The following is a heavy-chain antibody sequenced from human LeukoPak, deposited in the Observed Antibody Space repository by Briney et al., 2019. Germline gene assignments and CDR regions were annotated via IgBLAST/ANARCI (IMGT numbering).Heavy chain of an antibody. V-gene: IGHV3-33*08. CDR1: GFPFSSYW. CDR2: IWYDGSNK. CDR3: ARDPKPYYDFWSGYSKFDY. Sequence: GGSLRLSCVASGFPFSSYWMTWVRQAPGKGLEWVAVIWYDGSNKYYADSVKGRFTISRDNSKNTLYLQMNSLRAEDTAVYYCARDPKPYYDFWSGYSKFDYWGQGTLVTVSS. D-gene: IGHD3-3*01. J-gene: IGHJ4*02.